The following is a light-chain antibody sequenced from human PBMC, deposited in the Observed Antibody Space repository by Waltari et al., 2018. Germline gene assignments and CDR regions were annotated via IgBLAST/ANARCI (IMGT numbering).Light chain of an antibody. CDR2: WAS. Sequence: DIVMTQSPDSLAVSLGERATINCKSRQSVLYSSNNKSYLAWYQHKPGPPPKLLIYWASTRESGVPDRFSGSGSGTDFTLTISSLQAEDVAVYYCQQYYSTPWTFGQGTKVEI. J-gene: IGKJ1*01. CDR3: QQYYSTPWT. CDR1: QSVLYSSNNKSY. V-gene: IGKV4-1*01.